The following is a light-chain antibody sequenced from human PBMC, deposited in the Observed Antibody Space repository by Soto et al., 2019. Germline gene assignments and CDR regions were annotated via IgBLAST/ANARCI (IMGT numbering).Light chain of an antibody. CDR3: QQLNSYPIT. J-gene: IGKJ5*01. V-gene: IGKV1-9*01. CDR1: QGISSY. CDR2: AAS. Sequence: IKLTHSPSSLSASVGDRVPITCGASQGISSYLAWYQQKPGKAPKLMIYAASTLQSGVPSRFSGSGSGTDFTLTISSLQPEDVATYYCQQLNSYPITLGQGTRLEI.